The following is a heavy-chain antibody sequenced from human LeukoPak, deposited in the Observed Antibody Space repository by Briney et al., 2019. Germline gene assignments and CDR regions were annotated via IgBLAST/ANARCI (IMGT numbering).Heavy chain of an antibody. CDR3: AKDRAYCGGDCYTFFDY. Sequence: GGSLRLSCAASGFTFSSYAMSWVRQAPGKGLEWVSAISGSGGSTYYADSVKGRFTISRDNSKKTLYLQMNSLRAEDTAVYYCAKDRAYCGGDCYTFFDYWGQGTLVTVSS. V-gene: IGHV3-23*01. CDR1: GFTFSSYA. D-gene: IGHD2-21*02. J-gene: IGHJ4*02. CDR2: ISGSGGST.